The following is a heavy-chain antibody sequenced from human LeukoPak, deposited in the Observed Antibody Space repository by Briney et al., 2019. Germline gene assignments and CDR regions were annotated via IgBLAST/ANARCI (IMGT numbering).Heavy chain of an antibody. V-gene: IGHV4-39*01. CDR3: VRLSSMVTLVGGGPYYYYVMDV. Sequence: SETLSLTCTVSGCFNSSSAYSWRWIRQPPGKGLEYIGNYFYCGRTFYNPPLKSRFTISVDTSKNQFSLKLSSVTAADTAVYYCVRLSSMVTLVGGGPYYYYVMDVWGQGTTVTVSS. CDR1: GCFNSSSAYS. D-gene: IGHD4-17*01. J-gene: IGHJ6*02. CDR2: YFYCGRT.